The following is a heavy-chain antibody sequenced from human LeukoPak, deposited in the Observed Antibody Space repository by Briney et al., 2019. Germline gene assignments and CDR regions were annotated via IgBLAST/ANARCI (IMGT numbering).Heavy chain of an antibody. CDR1: GCTFSSYE. V-gene: IGHV3-48*03. D-gene: IGHD6-13*01. Sequence: GGSLRLSCAASGCTFSSYEIYWVRQAPGKGLEGVSYISSSCSSSGRIIDYAESVKGRFTISSDNAKNSLYLQMNSLRAEDTAVYYCARVPPDSSSWYGPYYYYMDVWGKGTTVTVSS. J-gene: IGHJ6*03. CDR2: ISSSCSSSGRII. CDR3: ARVPPDSSSWYGPYYYYMDV.